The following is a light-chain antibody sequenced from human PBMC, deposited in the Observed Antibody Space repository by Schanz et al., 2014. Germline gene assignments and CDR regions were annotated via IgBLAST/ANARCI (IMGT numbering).Light chain of an antibody. J-gene: IGKJ3*01. V-gene: IGKV3-11*01. CDR2: DAS. CDR3: QQRSNWPLT. CDR1: QSVSGN. Sequence: EIVMTQSPATLSVSPGERATLSCRASQSVSGNLAWYQQKPGQAPRLLIYDASNRATGIPARFSGSGSGTDFTLTISSLEPEDFAVYYCQQRSNWPLTFGPGTKVDIK.